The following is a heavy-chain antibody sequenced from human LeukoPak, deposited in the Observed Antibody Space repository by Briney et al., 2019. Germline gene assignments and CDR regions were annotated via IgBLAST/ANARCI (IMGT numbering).Heavy chain of an antibody. CDR1: GYTFIDYY. V-gene: IGHV1-2*02. CDR2: INPNTGVT. CDR3: ARVQPWGPGAGSPFDI. J-gene: IGHJ3*02. Sequence: WASVKVSCKASGYTFIDYYVHWVRQAPGQGLEWMGWINPNTGVTNYAQKFQGRVTMTRETSSSTAYMELNSLKSDDRAGFYCARVQPWGPGAGSPFDIWGQGTMVTVSS. D-gene: IGHD3-16*01.